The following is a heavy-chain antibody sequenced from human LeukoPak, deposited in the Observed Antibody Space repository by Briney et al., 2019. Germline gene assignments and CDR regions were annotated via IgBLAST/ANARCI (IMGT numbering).Heavy chain of an antibody. D-gene: IGHD6-19*01. V-gene: IGHV3-30-3*01. CDR1: GFTFSSYA. J-gene: IGHJ4*02. Sequence: GGSLRLSCAASGFTFSSYAMHWVRQAPGKGLEWVAVISYDGSNKYYADSVKGRFTISRDSSKNTLYLQMNSLRAEDTAVYYCARPPGSGWYDSVYFDYWGQGTLVTVSS. CDR3: ARPPGSGWYDSVYFDY. CDR2: ISYDGSNK.